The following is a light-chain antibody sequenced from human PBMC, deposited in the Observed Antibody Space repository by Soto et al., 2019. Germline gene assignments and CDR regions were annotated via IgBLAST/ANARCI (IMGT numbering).Light chain of an antibody. CDR2: AVS. Sequence: DIQMTQSPSSLSASVGDRVIITCRASQSIRIYLNWYQKIPGKAPKLLIYAVSNLQSGVPSRFGGSGSGTDFTFTITSLQPEDFATYYCQQSYRTPTFGGGTKVEIK. J-gene: IGKJ4*01. V-gene: IGKV1-39*01. CDR3: QQSYRTPT. CDR1: QSIRIY.